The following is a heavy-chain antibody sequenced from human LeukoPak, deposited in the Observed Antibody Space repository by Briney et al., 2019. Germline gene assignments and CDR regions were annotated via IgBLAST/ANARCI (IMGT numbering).Heavy chain of an antibody. V-gene: IGHV3-48*03. D-gene: IGHD4-17*01. CDR1: GFTFSSYE. CDR2: ISSSGSTI. Sequence: PGGSLRLSCAASGFTFSSYEMNWVRQAPGKGLEWVSYISSSGSTIYYADSVKGRFTISRDNAKNSLYLQMNSLRAEDTALYHCARDGRMTTVTTGAFDIWGQGTMVTVSS. CDR3: ARDGRMTTVTTGAFDI. J-gene: IGHJ3*02.